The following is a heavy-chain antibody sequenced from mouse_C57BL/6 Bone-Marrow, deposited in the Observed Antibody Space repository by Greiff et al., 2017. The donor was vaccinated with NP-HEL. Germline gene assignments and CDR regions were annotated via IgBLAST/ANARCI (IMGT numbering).Heavy chain of an antibody. CDR3: AKQRRRDYDY. CDR2: IYPGDGDT. CDR1: GYAFSSSW. D-gene: IGHD3-2*02. J-gene: IGHJ2*01. V-gene: IGHV1-82*01. Sequence: QVQLQQSGPELVKPGASVKISCKASGYAFSSSWMNWVKQRPGKGLEWIGRIYPGDGDTNYNGKFKGKATLTADKSSSTAYMQLSSLTSEDSAVYFCAKQRRRDYDYWGRGTTLTVSS.